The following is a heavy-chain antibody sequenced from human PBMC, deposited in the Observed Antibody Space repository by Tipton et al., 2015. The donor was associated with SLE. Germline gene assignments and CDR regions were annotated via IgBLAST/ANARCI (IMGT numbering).Heavy chain of an antibody. CDR2: IRYDGSNK. CDR1: GFTFSSYG. D-gene: IGHD2-2*01. V-gene: IGHV3-30*02. Sequence: SLRLSCAASGFTFSSYGMHWVRQAPGKGLEWVAFIRYDGSNKYYADSVKGRFTISRDNSKNTLYLQMNSLRAEDTAVYYCAKDEYCSSTSCYAVDYWGQGTLVTVSS. J-gene: IGHJ4*02. CDR3: AKDEYCSSTSCYAVDY.